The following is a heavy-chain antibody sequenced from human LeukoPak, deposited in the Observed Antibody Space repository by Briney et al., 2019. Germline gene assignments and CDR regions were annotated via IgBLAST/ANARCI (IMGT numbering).Heavy chain of an antibody. J-gene: IGHJ3*02. Sequence: PSETLSLTCAVSGYSISSGYYWGWIRQPPGKGLEWIGSIYHSGSTYYNPSLKSRVTISVDTSKNQFSLRLSSVTAADTAVYYCARLDGSYRLGAFDIWGRGTMVTVSS. CDR2: IYHSGST. CDR1: GYSISSGYY. V-gene: IGHV4-38-2*01. D-gene: IGHD1-26*01. CDR3: ARLDGSYRLGAFDI.